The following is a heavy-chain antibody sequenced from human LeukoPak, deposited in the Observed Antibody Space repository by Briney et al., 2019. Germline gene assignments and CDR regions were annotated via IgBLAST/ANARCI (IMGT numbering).Heavy chain of an antibody. Sequence: GGSLRLPCAASGFTVSSNYMSWVRQAPGKGLEWVSLIYSGGSTYYADSVKGRFTISRDNSKNTLYLQMNSLRAEDTAVYYCASSGNYRIYYFDYWGQGTLVTVSS. J-gene: IGHJ4*02. D-gene: IGHD1-26*01. CDR1: GFTVSSNY. CDR2: IYSGGST. CDR3: ASSGNYRIYYFDY. V-gene: IGHV3-66*01.